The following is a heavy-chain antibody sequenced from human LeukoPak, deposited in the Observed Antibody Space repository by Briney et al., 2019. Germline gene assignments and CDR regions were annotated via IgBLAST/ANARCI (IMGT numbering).Heavy chain of an antibody. CDR1: GYTFTGYY. CDR2: INPNSGGT. CDR3: ARDHDSYGRDY. V-gene: IGHV1-2*04. Sequence: ASVTVSCKASGYTFTGYYMHWVRQAPGQGLEWMGWINPNSGGTNYAQKFQGWVTMTRDTSISTAYMELSRLRSDDTAVYYCARDHDSYGRDYWGQGTLVTVSS. J-gene: IGHJ4*02. D-gene: IGHD5-18*01.